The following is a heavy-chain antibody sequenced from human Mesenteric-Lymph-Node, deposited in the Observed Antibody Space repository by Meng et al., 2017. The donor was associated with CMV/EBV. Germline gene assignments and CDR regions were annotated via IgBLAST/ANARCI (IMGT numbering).Heavy chain of an antibody. Sequence: SGPTLVKPTQTLTLTCTFSGFSISTSGVGVGWIRQPPGKALEWLALIYWNDDKRYSPSLKSRLTITKDTSKNQVVLTMTNMDPVDTATYYCARIWRFGYGMDLWGQGITVTVSS. J-gene: IGHJ6*02. CDR2: IYWNDDK. D-gene: IGHD4/OR15-4a*01. CDR1: GFSISTSGVG. V-gene: IGHV2-5*01. CDR3: ARIWRFGYGMDL.